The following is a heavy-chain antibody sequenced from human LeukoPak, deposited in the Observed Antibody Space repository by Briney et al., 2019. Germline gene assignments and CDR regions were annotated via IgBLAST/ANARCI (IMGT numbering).Heavy chain of an antibody. D-gene: IGHD3-3*01. Sequence: GGSLRLSCAASGFTFSSYAMHWVRQAPGKGLEYVAAISTNGDSTYYANSVKGRFTISRDNSKNTLYLQMNSLRAEDTAVYYCAKEFLEPAWGQGTLVTVSS. CDR3: AKEFLEPA. V-gene: IGHV3-64*01. J-gene: IGHJ5*02. CDR1: GFTFSSYA. CDR2: ISTNGDST.